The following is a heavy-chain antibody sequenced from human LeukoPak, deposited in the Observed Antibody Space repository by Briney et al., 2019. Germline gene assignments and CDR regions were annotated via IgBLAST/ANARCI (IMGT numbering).Heavy chain of an antibody. Sequence: GGSLRLSCAASGFTFSSYAMSWVRQAPGKGLEWLSVISGGSSGSTYYADSVTGRFTVSRDNSKNTVDLQMNSLRAEDTAVYYCVRGAYSSSWLNFDYWGQGTLVTVSS. CDR3: VRGAYSSSWLNFDY. CDR1: GFTFSSYA. J-gene: IGHJ4*02. V-gene: IGHV3-23*01. CDR2: ISGGSSGST. D-gene: IGHD6-13*01.